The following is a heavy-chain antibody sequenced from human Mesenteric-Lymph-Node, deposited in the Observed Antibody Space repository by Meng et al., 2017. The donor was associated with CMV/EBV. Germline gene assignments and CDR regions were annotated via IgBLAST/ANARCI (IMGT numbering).Heavy chain of an antibody. J-gene: IGHJ6*02. CDR1: GFTVSSNY. D-gene: IGHD1-26*01. Sequence: GGSLRLSCAASGFTVSSNYMSWVRQAPGKGLEWVSVIYSGGSTYYADSVKGRFTISRDNSKNTLYLQMNSLRAEDTAVYYCARRMVDSQWEVGSYYYYGMDVWGQGTTVTVSS. CDR2: IYSGGST. V-gene: IGHV3-53*01. CDR3: ARRMVDSQWEVGSYYYYGMDV.